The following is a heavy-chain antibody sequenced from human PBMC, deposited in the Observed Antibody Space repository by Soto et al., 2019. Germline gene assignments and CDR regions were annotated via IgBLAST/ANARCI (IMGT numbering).Heavy chain of an antibody. Sequence: QVQLVESGGGVVQPGRSLRLSCAASGFTFSSYGMHWVRQAPGKGLEWVAVISYDGSNKYYADSVKGRFTISRDNSKNTLYLQMHSLRAEDTAVYSCAKDPGAPGTVTTARGGIYWGQGTLVTVSS. CDR1: GFTFSSYG. V-gene: IGHV3-30*18. D-gene: IGHD4-17*01. CDR3: AKDPGAPGTVTTARGGIY. J-gene: IGHJ4*02. CDR2: ISYDGSNK.